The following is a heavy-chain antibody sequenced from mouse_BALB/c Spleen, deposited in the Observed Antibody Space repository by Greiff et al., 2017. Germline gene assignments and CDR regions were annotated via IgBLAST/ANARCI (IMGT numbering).Heavy chain of an antibody. CDR3: ARDLTGTGFAY. D-gene: IGHD4-1*01. V-gene: IGHV7-1*02. J-gene: IGHJ3*01. CDR2: SRNKANDYTT. Sequence: EVKVVESGGGLVQPGGSLRLSCATSGFTFSDFYMEWVRQPPGKRLEWIAASRNKANDYTTEYSASVKGRFIVSRDTSQSILYLQMNALRAEDTAIYYCARDLTGTGFAYWGQGTLVTVSA. CDR1: GFTFSDFY.